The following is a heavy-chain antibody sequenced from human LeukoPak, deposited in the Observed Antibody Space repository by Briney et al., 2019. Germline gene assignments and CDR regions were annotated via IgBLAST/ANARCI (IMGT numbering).Heavy chain of an antibody. Sequence: GGSLRLSWAAPGFTFSSYALSWVGQPPGRGLEWVSAISGSGGITYYADSVKGRFTISRDNSKNTLYLQVNSLRAEDTAVYYCAKAGYRRVFDYWGQGTLVTVSS. V-gene: IGHV3-23*01. D-gene: IGHD6-13*01. CDR1: GFTFSSYA. CDR2: ISGSGGIT. CDR3: AKAGYRRVFDY. J-gene: IGHJ4*02.